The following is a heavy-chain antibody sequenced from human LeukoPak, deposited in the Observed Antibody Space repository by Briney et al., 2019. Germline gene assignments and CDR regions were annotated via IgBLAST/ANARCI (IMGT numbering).Heavy chain of an antibody. CDR3: ARGSAGLRDDAFDI. V-gene: IGHV4-61*02. Sequence: MSSETLSLTCTVSGGSISSGSYYWSWIRQPAGKGLECIGRIYTSGSTNYNPSLKSRVAISVCTSKNQCSLKLSSVTAAATAVYYCARGSAGLRDDAFDIWGQGTMVTVSS. CDR1: GGSISSGSYY. CDR2: IYTSGST. D-gene: IGHD5-24*01. J-gene: IGHJ3*02.